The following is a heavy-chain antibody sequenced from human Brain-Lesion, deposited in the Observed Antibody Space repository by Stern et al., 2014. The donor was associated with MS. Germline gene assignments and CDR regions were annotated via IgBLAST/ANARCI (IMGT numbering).Heavy chain of an antibody. CDR1: GFIFSDYY. D-gene: IGHD3-10*01. CDR2: IGRSGDSI. CDR3: ARGPRRYYGSESPNTYYYGMDV. V-gene: IGHV3-11*01. Sequence: VQLVESGGGLVKPGGSLRLSCAASGFIFSDYYMSWIRQAPGKGLEWVSYIGRSGDSIYYADSVKGRFTISRDNAKNSSYLHMNSLRAEDTAVYYCARGPRRYYGSESPNTYYYGMDVWGQGTTVTVSS. J-gene: IGHJ6*02.